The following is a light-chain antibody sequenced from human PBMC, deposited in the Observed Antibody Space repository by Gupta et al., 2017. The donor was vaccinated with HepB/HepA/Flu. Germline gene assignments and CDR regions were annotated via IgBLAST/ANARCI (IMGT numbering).Light chain of an antibody. Sequence: DVVMTQSPLSLPVNLGQPASISCRSSQSVVYTNGIAYLSWFLQRPGQSPRRLIYRVSNRGSGVPDRFSGSGSGTDFTLKISRVEAEDVGVYYCMQGTHWPVTFGQGTKVEIK. CDR2: RVS. CDR3: MQGTHWPVT. V-gene: IGKV2-30*01. CDR1: QSVVYTNGIAY. J-gene: IGKJ1*01.